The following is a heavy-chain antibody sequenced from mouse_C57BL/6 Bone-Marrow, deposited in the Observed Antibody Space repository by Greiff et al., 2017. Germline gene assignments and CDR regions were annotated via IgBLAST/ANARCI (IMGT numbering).Heavy chain of an antibody. CDR1: GYAFTNYL. CDR3: ARSYDYAAWFGY. J-gene: IGHJ3*01. Sequence: VQLQQSGAELVRPGTSVKVSCKASGYAFTNYLIEWVKQRPGQGLEWIGVINPGSGGTNYNEKFKGKATLTADKSSSTAYMQLSSLTSEESAVYFCARSYDYAAWFGYWSRGTLVTVSA. CDR2: INPGSGGT. D-gene: IGHD1-1*01. V-gene: IGHV1-54*01.